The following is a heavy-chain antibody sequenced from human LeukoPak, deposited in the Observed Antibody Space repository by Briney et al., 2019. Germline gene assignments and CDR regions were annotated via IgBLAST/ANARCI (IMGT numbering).Heavy chain of an antibody. D-gene: IGHD3-10*01. J-gene: IGHJ3*02. CDR3: ARDRLWFGELLGAFDI. Sequence: SETLSLTCTVSGGSISTYFWSWIRQPPGKGLEWIGYICYSGSTNYNPSLKSRVTISLDTSKNQFSLRLSSVTAADTAVYYCARDRLWFGELLGAFDIWGQGTMVTVS. V-gene: IGHV4-59*01. CDR1: GGSISTYF. CDR2: ICYSGST.